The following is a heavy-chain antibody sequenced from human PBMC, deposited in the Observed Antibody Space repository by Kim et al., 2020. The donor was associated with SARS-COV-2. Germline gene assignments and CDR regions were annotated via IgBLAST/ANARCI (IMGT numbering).Heavy chain of an antibody. V-gene: IGHV3-66*01. Sequence: YYADSVKDIITICRDNSKHTLYLQMNSLRAEDTAVYCCARGVAVAYYFDYWGQRTLVTVSS. J-gene: IGHJ4*02. CDR3: ARGVAVAYYFDY.